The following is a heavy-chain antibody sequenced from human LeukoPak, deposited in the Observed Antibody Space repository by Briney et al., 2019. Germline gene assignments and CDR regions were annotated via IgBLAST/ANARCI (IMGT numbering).Heavy chain of an antibody. CDR2: ISYDGSNK. D-gene: IGHD3-22*01. J-gene: IGHJ3*02. CDR1: GFTFSSYA. CDR3: ARDPSPPWGSGYYPNDAFDI. V-gene: IGHV3-30-3*01. Sequence: PGGSLRLSCAASGFTFSSYAMHWVRQAPGKGLEWVAVISYDGSNKYYADSVKGRFTISRDNSKNTLYLQMNSLRAEDTAVYYCARDPSPPWGSGYYPNDAFDIWGQGTMVTVSS.